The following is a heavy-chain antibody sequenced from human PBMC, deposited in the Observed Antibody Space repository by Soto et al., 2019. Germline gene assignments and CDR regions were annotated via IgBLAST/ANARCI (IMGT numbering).Heavy chain of an antibody. CDR3: AAGGGLPRYY. V-gene: IGHV4-30-2*01. CDR2: IYHSGST. D-gene: IGHD5-12*01. J-gene: IGHJ4*02. Sequence: QLQLQESGSGLVKPSQTLSLTCAVSGGSISSGGYSWSWIRQPPGKGLEWIGYIYHSGSTYYNPSLKMRVTRSVDRSKNQFSLKLSSVTAADTAVYSCAAGGGLPRYYWGQGTLVTVSS. CDR1: GGSISSGGYS.